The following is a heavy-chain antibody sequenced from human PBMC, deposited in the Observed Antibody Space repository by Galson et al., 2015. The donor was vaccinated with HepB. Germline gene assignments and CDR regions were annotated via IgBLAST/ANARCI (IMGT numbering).Heavy chain of an antibody. V-gene: IGHV3-30*04. CDR3: ARGSRGYSGYVFDY. CDR1: GFTFSSYA. Sequence: SLRLSCAASGFTFSSYAMHWVRQAPGKGLEWVAVISYDGSNKYYADSVKGRFTISRDNSKNTLYLQMNSLRAEDTAVYYCARGSRGYSGYVFDYWGQGTLVTVSS. CDR2: ISYDGSNK. J-gene: IGHJ4*02. D-gene: IGHD5-12*01.